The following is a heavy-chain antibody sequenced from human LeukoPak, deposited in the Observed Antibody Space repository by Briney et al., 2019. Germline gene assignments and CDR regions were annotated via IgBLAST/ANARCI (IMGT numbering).Heavy chain of an antibody. Sequence: PGGSLRLSCAVSGFTFSSHWMRWVRQAPGKGLVWVSHIKSDGSSTNYADSVKGRFTISRDNAKNTLYLQMNSLRAEDTAVYYCAKWGDSGWTRWVREPFDYWGQGTLVTVSS. CDR3: AKWGDSGWTRWVREPFDY. V-gene: IGHV3-74*01. CDR1: GFTFSSHW. D-gene: IGHD6-19*01. CDR2: IKSDGSST. J-gene: IGHJ4*02.